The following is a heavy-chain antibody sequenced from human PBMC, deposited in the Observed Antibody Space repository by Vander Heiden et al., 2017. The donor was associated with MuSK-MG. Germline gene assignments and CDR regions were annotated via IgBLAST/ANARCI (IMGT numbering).Heavy chain of an antibody. CDR1: AFSFTNYP. Sequence: EVQPLESGGGLVQPGGSMSISCAASAFSFTNYPMSWVCQSPGQGLGWSSGNSTTSDKTYYSDSVKGRLTISRDNSKSTLYLQLNSLRAEYTAVYYCAKEDNWNVRCRAFNVWGQGTMVTVSS. D-gene: IGHD1-20*01. V-gene: IGHV3-23*01. CDR3: AKEDNWNVRCRAFNV. CDR2: NSTTSDKT. J-gene: IGHJ3*01.